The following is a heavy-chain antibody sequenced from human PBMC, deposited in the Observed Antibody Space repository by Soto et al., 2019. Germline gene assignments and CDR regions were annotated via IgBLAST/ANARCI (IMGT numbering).Heavy chain of an antibody. CDR1: GGSISSSSYY. Sequence: PSETVSLTCTVSGGSISSSSYYWGWIRQPPGKGLEWIGSIYYSGSTYYNPSLKSRVTISVDTSKNQFSLKLSSVTAADTAVYYCARHASIAAAVYLPHYWGQGTLVTVSS. CDR2: IYYSGST. V-gene: IGHV4-39*01. J-gene: IGHJ4*02. D-gene: IGHD6-13*01. CDR3: ARHASIAAAVYLPHY.